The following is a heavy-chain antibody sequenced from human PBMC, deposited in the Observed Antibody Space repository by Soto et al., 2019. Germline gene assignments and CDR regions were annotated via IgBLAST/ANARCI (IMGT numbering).Heavy chain of an antibody. J-gene: IGHJ4*02. V-gene: IGHV3-23*01. D-gene: IGHD1-7*01. CDR3: AKDGRAGGNYGFYSDF. CDR1: GFTFSSYG. Sequence: EVQLLESGGGLVQPGGSLRLSCAASGFTFSSYGMTWVRQAPGKGLEWVSFSSATGAGTYYADSVKGRFTISRDNSKNTLYLQMTSLRPDDTAVYYCAKDGRAGGNYGFYSDFWGPGALVIVSS. CDR2: SSATGAGT.